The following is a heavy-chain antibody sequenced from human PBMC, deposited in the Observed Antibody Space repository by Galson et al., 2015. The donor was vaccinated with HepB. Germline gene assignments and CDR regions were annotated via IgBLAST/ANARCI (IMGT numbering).Heavy chain of an antibody. CDR2: IYPGDSDT. CDR3: ARHLPIAAAVANYNWFDP. D-gene: IGHD6-13*01. J-gene: IGHJ5*02. Sequence: QSGAEVKKPGESLKISCKGSGYSFTSYWIGWVRQMPGKGLEWMGIIYPGDSDTRYSPSFQGQVTISADKSISTAYLQWSSLKASDTAMYYCARHLPIAAAVANYNWFDPWGQGTLVTVSS. V-gene: IGHV5-51*01. CDR1: GYSFTSYW.